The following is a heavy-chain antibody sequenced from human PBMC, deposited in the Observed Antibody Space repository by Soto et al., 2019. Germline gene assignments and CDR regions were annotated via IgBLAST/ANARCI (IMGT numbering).Heavy chain of an antibody. CDR2: INPNSGGT. V-gene: IGHV1-2*02. D-gene: IGHD1-1*01. J-gene: IGHJ4*02. Sequence: QVQLVQSGAEVRKPGASVKVSCKASGYTFSDYYIHWVRQAPGQGLEWMGWINPNSGGTKYAPKFRGRVTMTRDTSITAAYMELSRLRSGDTAVYYCAGEPATAKPEGVDFWGQGTLVTVSS. CDR3: AGEPATAKPEGVDF. CDR1: GYTFSDYY.